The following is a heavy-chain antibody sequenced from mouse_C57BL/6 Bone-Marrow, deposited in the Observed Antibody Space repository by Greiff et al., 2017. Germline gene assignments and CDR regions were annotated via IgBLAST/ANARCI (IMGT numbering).Heavy chain of an antibody. CDR1: GFSFNTYA. CDR2: IRSKSNNYAT. Sequence: EVQLVESGGGLVQPKGSLKLSCAASGFSFNTYAMNWVRQAPGKGLEWVARIRSKSNNYATYYADSVKDRFTISRDDSESMLYLQMNNLKTEDTAMYYCVRHYDYDGGFAYWGQGTLVTVSA. J-gene: IGHJ3*01. V-gene: IGHV10-1*01. D-gene: IGHD2-4*01. CDR3: VRHYDYDGGFAY.